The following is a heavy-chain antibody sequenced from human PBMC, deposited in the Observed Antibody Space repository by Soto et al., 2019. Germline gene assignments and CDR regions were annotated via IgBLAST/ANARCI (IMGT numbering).Heavy chain of an antibody. V-gene: IGHV4-30-2*01. D-gene: IGHD6-13*01. CDR1: GGSISSGDYS. CDR3: ARERPDGSRLDP. Sequence: SETLSLTCAVSGGSISSGDYSWSWIRQPPGKGLEWIGYIYHSGSTYYNPSLKSRVTISVDRSKNQFSLKLSSVTAADTAVYYCARERPDGSRLDPWGQGTLVTVYS. CDR2: IYHSGST. J-gene: IGHJ5*02.